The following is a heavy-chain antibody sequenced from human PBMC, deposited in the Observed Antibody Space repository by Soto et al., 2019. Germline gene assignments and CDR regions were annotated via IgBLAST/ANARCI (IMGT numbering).Heavy chain of an antibody. CDR1: GGSISSGGYY. Sequence: HVQLQESGPGLVKPSQTLSLTCTVSGGSISSGGYYWSWIRQHPGKGLEWIGYIYYSGSTYYNPSLKSRVTISVDTSKNQFSLKLSSVTAADTAVYYCASELVFSGGRPNWYFDLWGRGTLVTVSS. CDR3: ASELVFSGGRPNWYFDL. CDR2: IYYSGST. J-gene: IGHJ2*01. D-gene: IGHD1-1*01. V-gene: IGHV4-31*03.